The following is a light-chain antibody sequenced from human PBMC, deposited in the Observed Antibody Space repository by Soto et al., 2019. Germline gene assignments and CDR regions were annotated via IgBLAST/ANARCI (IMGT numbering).Light chain of an antibody. V-gene: IGKV3-15*01. Sequence: EIVMTQSPATLSVSPGERATLSCRASQSVSRNLAWYQQKPGRAPRLLIYGASTRATGIPARFSGSGSGTEFTLPLSSLQSEDFAVYYCQQYNDSPRTFRQGTKVEVK. J-gene: IGKJ1*01. CDR3: QQYNDSPRT. CDR2: GAS. CDR1: QSVSRN.